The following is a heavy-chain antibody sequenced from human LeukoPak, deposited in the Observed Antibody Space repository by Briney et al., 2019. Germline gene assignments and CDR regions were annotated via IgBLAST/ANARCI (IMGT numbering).Heavy chain of an antibody. CDR1: GFTFNNYA. CDR2: ISGGGGST. Sequence: GGSLRLSCAASGFTFNNYAMSWVRQAPGKGLEWVSAISGGGGSTYYADSVKGRFTISRDNSKNTLYLQMNSLRAEDTAVYYCAKDASPGGTCFDYWGQGTLVTVSS. CDR3: AKDASPGGTCFDY. D-gene: IGHD1-1*01. V-gene: IGHV3-23*01. J-gene: IGHJ4*02.